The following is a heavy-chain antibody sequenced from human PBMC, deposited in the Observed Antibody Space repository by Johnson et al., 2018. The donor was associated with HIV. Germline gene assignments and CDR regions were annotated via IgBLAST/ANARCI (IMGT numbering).Heavy chain of an antibody. J-gene: IGHJ3*02. Sequence: MQLVESGGGLVKPGRSLRLSCAASGFTFRDYYMSWIRQAPGKGLEWASYISSSGSTIYYADSVKGRFTISRDNAKNSLYLQMNSLRAEDTALYYCASQLGATGAFDIWGQGTMVTVSS. V-gene: IGHV3-11*01. CDR1: GFTFRDYY. CDR3: ASQLGATGAFDI. D-gene: IGHD1-26*01. CDR2: ISSSGSTI.